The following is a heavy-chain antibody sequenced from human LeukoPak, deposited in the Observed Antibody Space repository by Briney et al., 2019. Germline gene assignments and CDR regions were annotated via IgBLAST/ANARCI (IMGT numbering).Heavy chain of an antibody. CDR1: GGSFSGYY. CDR3: ARRRAYYYSYGMDV. Sequence: PSETLSLTCAVYGGSFSGYYWSWIRQPPGKGLEWIGEINHSGSTNYNPSLKSRVTISVDTSKNQFSLKLSSVTAADTAVYYCARRRAYYYSYGMDVWGQGTTVTVSS. V-gene: IGHV4-34*01. CDR2: INHSGST. J-gene: IGHJ6*02.